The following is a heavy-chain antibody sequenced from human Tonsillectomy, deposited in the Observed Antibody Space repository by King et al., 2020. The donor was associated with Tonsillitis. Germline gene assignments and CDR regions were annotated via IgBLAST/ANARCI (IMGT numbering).Heavy chain of an antibody. Sequence: VQLQQWGAGLLKPSETLSLTCAVYGGSFSDYFWSWIRQPPGKGLEWIGDINHSGSTNSNPSLKSRVTISMDTSKNQFSLKLSSMTAADTAVYYCARGTYDFWSGYSDYFDYWGRGTLVTVSS. CDR3: ARGTYDFWSGYSDYFDY. V-gene: IGHV4-34*01. CDR1: GGSFSDYF. J-gene: IGHJ4*02. D-gene: IGHD3-3*01. CDR2: INHSGST.